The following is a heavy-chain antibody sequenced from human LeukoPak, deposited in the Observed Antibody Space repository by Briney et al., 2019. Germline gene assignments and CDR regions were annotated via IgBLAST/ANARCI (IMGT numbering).Heavy chain of an antibody. J-gene: IGHJ4*02. CDR1: GFTVSSNY. D-gene: IGHD6-6*01. V-gene: IGHV3-53*01. CDR2: IYSGGST. Sequence: GGSLRLSCAASGFTVSSNYVSWVRQAPGKGLEWVSVIYSGGSTYYADSVKGRFTISRDNSKNTLYLQMNSLRAEDTAVYYCARALSPEQLAVGYWGQGTLVTVSS. CDR3: ARALSPEQLAVGY.